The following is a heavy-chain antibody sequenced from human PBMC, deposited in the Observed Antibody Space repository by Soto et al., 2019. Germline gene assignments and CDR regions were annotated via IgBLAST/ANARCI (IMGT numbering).Heavy chain of an antibody. Sequence: QVQLVQSGAEVKRPGSSVKVSCKASGGIFSNYAISWVRQAPGHGLEWMGGIIPMFETPNYAHQFHGRVTLTAEGATSTAYMELRSLTFEDTAVYYCARGPEYSSSWYFADWGPGTLVTVSS. V-gene: IGHV1-69*01. CDR2: IIPMFETP. J-gene: IGHJ4*01. D-gene: IGHD6-13*01. CDR1: GGIFSNYA. CDR3: ARGPEYSSSWYFAD.